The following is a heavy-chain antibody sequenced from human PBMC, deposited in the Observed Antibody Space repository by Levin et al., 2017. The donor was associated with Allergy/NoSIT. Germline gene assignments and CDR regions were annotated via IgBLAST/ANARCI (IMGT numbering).Heavy chain of an antibody. CDR3: ARDWYGSGSYHYFDY. J-gene: IGHJ4*02. CDR1: GYTFTGYY. V-gene: IGHV1-2*02. Sequence: GASVKVSCKASGYTFTGYYMHWVRQAPGQGLEWMGWINPNSGGTNYAQKFQGRVTMTRDTSISTAYMELSRLRSDDTAVYYCARDWYGSGSYHYFDYWGQGTLVTVSS. CDR2: INPNSGGT. D-gene: IGHD3-10*01.